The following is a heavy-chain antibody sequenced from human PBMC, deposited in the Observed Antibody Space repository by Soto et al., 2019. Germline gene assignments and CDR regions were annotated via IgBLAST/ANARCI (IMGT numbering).Heavy chain of an antibody. V-gene: IGHV1-69*12. D-gene: IGHD3-16*01. CDR3: ASNIGDYVWGSDWYFDL. Sequence: QVQLVQSGAEVKKPGSSVKVSCKASGGTVSSYAISWVRQAPGQGLEWMGGIIPIFGTANYAQKFQGRVTITADESTSTAYMELSSLRSEDTAVYYCASNIGDYVWGSDWYFDLWGRGTLVTVSS. J-gene: IGHJ2*01. CDR2: IIPIFGTA. CDR1: GGTVSSYA.